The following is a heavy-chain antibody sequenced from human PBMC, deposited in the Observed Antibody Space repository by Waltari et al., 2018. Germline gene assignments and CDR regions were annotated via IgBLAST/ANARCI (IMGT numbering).Heavy chain of an antibody. CDR3: ARQEGGVAGYYFDY. V-gene: IGHV4-59*08. Sequence: QLQLQESGPGLVKPSETLSLTCTVSGGSVSSHSWSWIRQPPGKGLEWIGYVHFNGNTNYNPSLKSRVNISVDTSKNQFSLKLSSVTAADTAVYYCARQEGGVAGYYFDYWGQGTLVTVSS. CDR1: GGSVSSHS. D-gene: IGHD6-19*01. CDR2: VHFNGNT. J-gene: IGHJ4*02.